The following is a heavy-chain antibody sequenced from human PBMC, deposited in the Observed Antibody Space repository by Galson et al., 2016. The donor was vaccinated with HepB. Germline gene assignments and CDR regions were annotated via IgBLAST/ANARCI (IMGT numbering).Heavy chain of an antibody. J-gene: IGHJ4*02. Sequence: SLRLSCAASGFTFSNYWMSWVRQAPGKGLEWVANTKQDGSEKYYVDSVKGRFTISRDNAKNSLYLQMNSLRVEDTAVYYCARARSWGGYYFDNWGQGTLVTVSS. CDR2: TKQDGSEK. D-gene: IGHD3-16*01. CDR3: ARARSWGGYYFDN. CDR1: GFTFSNYW. V-gene: IGHV3-7*05.